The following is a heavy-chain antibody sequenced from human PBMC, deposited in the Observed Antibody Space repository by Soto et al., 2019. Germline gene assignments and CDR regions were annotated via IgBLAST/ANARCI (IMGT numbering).Heavy chain of an antibody. CDR3: ARGTATGNWGWFDS. CDR1: GFTFSSYE. CDR2: ISSRGGTI. J-gene: IGHJ5*01. Sequence: GGSLRLSCAVFGFTFSSYEMNWVRQAPGKGLEWVSYISSRGGTIYYAESVKGRFTTSRDNAKNSLNLQMNSLRAEDTAIYYCARGTATGNWGWFDSWGQGSLVTVSS. D-gene: IGHD6-13*01. V-gene: IGHV3-48*03.